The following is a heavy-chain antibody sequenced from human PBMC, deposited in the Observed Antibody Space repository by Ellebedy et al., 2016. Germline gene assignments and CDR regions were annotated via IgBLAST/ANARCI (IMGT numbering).Heavy chain of an antibody. J-gene: IGHJ4*02. CDR2: IYYSGST. CDR3: ARDGGGYGSIAD. Sequence: SETLSLTXTVSGGSISTYYWSWIRQPPGKGLEWIGYIYYSGSTNYNPSLKSRVAISADTSKNQFSLELSSVTAADTAVYYCARDGGGYGSIADWGQGALVTVSS. D-gene: IGHD3-10*01. V-gene: IGHV4-59*12. CDR1: GGSISTYY.